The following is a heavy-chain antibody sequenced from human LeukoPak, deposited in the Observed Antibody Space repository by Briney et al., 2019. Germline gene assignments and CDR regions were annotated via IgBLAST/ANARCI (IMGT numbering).Heavy chain of an antibody. V-gene: IGHV4-39*01. CDR1: GVSISSSTYY. CDR3: ASGTSTYYELYF. D-gene: IGHD3-3*01. CDR2: FFYSGST. Sequence: SETLSLTCTVSGVSISSSTYYWGWIRQPPGKGLEWIGSFFYSGSTYYNPSLKSRLTMSVDTSTNQFSLKLMSVTAADTAVYYCASGTSTYYELYFWGQGTLVTVSS. J-gene: IGHJ4*02.